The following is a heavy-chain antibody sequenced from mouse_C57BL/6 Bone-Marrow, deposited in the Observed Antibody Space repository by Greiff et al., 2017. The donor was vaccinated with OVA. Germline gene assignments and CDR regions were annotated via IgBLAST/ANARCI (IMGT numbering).Heavy chain of an antibody. CDR1: GFSLTSYG. V-gene: IGHV2-5*01. D-gene: IGHD2-5*01. Sequence: VKLVESGPGLVQPSQSLSITCTVSGFSLTSYGVHWVRQSPGKGLEWLGVIWRGGSTDYNAAFMSRLSITKDNSKSQVFFKMNSLQADDTAIYYCANSYYSNYAWFAYWGQGTLVTVSA. J-gene: IGHJ3*01. CDR2: IWRGGST. CDR3: ANSYYSNYAWFAY.